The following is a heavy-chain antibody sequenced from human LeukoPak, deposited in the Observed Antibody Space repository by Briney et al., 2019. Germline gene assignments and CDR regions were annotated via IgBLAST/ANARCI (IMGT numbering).Heavy chain of an antibody. D-gene: IGHD2-15*01. CDR3: ARVRRGPPPAAAFDI. CDR2: IYHSGST. CDR1: GGSLSSGGYP. V-gene: IGHV4-30-2*01. J-gene: IGHJ3*02. Sequence: SETLSLTCAVSGGSLSSGGYPWSWIRQPPGRGLEWIGYIYHSGSTYYNPSLKSRVTISVDTSKNQFSLKLSSVTAADTAVYYCARVRRGPPPAAAFDIWGQGTMVTVSS.